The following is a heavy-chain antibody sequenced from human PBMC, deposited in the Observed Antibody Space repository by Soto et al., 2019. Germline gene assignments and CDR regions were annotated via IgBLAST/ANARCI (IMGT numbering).Heavy chain of an antibody. V-gene: IGHV4-31*03. CDR1: GDSIRSGAHY. Sequence: QVQLQESGPGLVKPSQTLSLTCTASGDSIRSGAHYWTWIRQHPGKGLEWIGYISNTGSTYYNPSLKSRLNILLDTSKNQFSLRLSSVTAADTAMYYCAREGDRYYDTSGYFVAWFDPWGQGILVTVSS. J-gene: IGHJ5*02. CDR2: ISNTGST. D-gene: IGHD3-22*01. CDR3: AREGDRYYDTSGYFVAWFDP.